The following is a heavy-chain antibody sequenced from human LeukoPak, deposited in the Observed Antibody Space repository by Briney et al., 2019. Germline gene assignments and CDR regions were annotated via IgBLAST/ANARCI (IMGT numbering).Heavy chain of an antibody. D-gene: IGHD3-22*01. J-gene: IGHJ5*02. CDR3: ARRRRLNNWFDP. CDR1: GGTFSSYA. CDR2: ISAYNGNT. Sequence: APVKVSCKASGGTFSSYAISWVRQAPGQGLEWMGWISAYNGNTNYAQKLQGRVTMTTDTSTSTAYVELRSLRSDDTAVYYCARRRRLNNWFDPWGQGTLVTVSS. V-gene: IGHV1-18*01.